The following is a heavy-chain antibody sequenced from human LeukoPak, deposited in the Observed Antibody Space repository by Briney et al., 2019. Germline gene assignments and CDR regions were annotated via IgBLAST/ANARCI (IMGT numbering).Heavy chain of an antibody. Sequence: PSETLSLTCTVSGGSISSYYWSWIRQPPGKGLEWIGYIYYSGSTNYNPSLKSRVTISVDTSKNQFSLKLSSVTAADTAVYYCARQMTSSYYYYGMDVWGQGTTDTVSS. CDR1: GGSISSYY. J-gene: IGHJ6*02. D-gene: IGHD3-9*01. CDR2: IYYSGST. CDR3: ARQMTSSYYYYGMDV. V-gene: IGHV4-59*01.